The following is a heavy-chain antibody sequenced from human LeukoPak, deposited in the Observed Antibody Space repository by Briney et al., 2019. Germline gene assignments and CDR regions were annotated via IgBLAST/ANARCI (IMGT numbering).Heavy chain of an antibody. CDR3: ARDSGYSYGYYYYYGMDV. J-gene: IGHJ6*02. V-gene: IGHV4-61*02. CDR1: GGSISSGSYY. D-gene: IGHD5-18*01. CDR2: IYTSGST. Sequence: SETLSLTCTVSGGSISSGSYYWSWIRQPAGKGLEWIGRIYTSGSTNYNPSLKSRVTISVDTSKNQLSLKLSSVTAADTAVYYCARDSGYSYGYYYYYGMDVWGQGTTVTVSS.